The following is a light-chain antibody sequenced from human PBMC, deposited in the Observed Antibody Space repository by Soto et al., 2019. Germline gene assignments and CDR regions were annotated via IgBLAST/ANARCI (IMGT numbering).Light chain of an antibody. CDR2: DTF. V-gene: IGKV3-11*01. CDR3: VQRNDWPWT. CDR1: QSVSTY. J-gene: IGKJ1*01. Sequence: EIALTQSPAILSLSPGERATLSCRASQSVSTYLAWYQQKPGQAPRLLIYDTFNRATGIPARFSGSGSGTDFTLTISSLEPEDLAFYYCVQRNDWPWTSGQGTKVEI.